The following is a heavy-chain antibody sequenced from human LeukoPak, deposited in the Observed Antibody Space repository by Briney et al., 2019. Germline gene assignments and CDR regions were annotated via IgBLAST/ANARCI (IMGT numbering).Heavy chain of an antibody. Sequence: ASVKVSCKASGYTFTGYYMHWVRQATGQGLEWMGWMNPNSGNTGYAQKFQGRVTMTRNTSISTAYMELSSLRSEDTAVYYCAMETCTSCYARYFDYWGQGTLVTVSS. J-gene: IGHJ4*02. CDR3: AMETCTSCYARYFDY. V-gene: IGHV1-8*02. D-gene: IGHD2-2*01. CDR2: MNPNSGNT. CDR1: GYTFTGYY.